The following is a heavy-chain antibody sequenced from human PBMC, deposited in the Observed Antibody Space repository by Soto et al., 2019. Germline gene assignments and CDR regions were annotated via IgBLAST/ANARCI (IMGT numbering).Heavy chain of an antibody. CDR1: GFTFQNYF. D-gene: IGHD2-8*01. CDR3: VNVEWYAVDR. J-gene: IGHJ5*02. Sequence: PGGSLRLSCSASGFTFQNYFIHWVRQAPGKGLEYVSAISAKGDTTYTDRVKGRFSISRNNLKNSLFLQMTNVTFVDSGTNGCVNVEWYAVDRWGQGAPVPVSS. CDR2: ISAKGDTT. V-gene: IGHV3-64D*06.